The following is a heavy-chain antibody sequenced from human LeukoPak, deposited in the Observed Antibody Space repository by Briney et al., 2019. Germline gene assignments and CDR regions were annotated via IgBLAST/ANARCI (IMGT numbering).Heavy chain of an antibody. CDR3: ARDGSGWPTTPFDY. J-gene: IGHJ4*02. CDR2: ISSSGSTI. CDR1: GFTFSDYY. V-gene: IGHV3-11*01. Sequence: SGGSLRLSCAASGFTFSDYYMSWIRQAPGKGLEGVSYISSSGSTIYYADSVKGRFTISRDNAKNSLYLQMNSLRAEDTAVYYCARDGSGWPTTPFDYWGQGTLVTVSS. D-gene: IGHD6-19*01.